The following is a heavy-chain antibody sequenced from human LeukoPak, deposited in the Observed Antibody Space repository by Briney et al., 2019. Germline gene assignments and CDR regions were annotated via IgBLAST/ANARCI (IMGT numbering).Heavy chain of an antibody. CDR1: GGTFSSYA. D-gene: IGHD6-13*01. J-gene: IGHJ4*02. Sequence: ASVKVSCKASGGTFSSYAISWVRQAPGQGLEWLGGIIPIFGPANYAQKFQGRVTITADESTSTAYMELSSLRSEDTAVYYCARGGPGSSSSPFDYWGQGTLVTVSS. V-gene: IGHV1-69*01. CDR3: ARGGPGSSSSPFDY. CDR2: IIPIFGPA.